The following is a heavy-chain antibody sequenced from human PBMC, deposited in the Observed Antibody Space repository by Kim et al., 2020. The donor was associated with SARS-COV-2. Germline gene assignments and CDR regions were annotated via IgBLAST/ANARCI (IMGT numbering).Heavy chain of an antibody. J-gene: IGHJ4*02. D-gene: IGHD2-2*01. V-gene: IGHV4-59*01. Sequence: SETLSLTCTVSGGSISSYYWSWIRQPPVKGLEWIGYSYYSGSTNYNPSLKSRVTISVDTSKNQFSLKLSSVTAADTAVYYFARVGYCSSTSCHRHFDYWGQGTLVTVSS. CDR3: ARVGYCSSTSCHRHFDY. CDR1: GGSISSYY. CDR2: SYYSGST.